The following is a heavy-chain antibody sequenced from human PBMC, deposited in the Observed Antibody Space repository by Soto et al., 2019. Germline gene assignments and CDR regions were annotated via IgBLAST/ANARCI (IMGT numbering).Heavy chain of an antibody. J-gene: IGHJ3*02. CDR3: AKDSAMITFGGVSFEAFDI. CDR2: ISWNSGSI. V-gene: IGHV3-9*01. Sequence: EVQLVESGGGLVQPGRSLRLSCAASGFTFDDYAMHWVRQAPGKGLEWVSGISWNSGSIGYADSVKGRFTISRDNAKNSLYLQMNSLRAEDTALYYCAKDSAMITFGGVSFEAFDIWGQGTMVTVSS. D-gene: IGHD3-16*01. CDR1: GFTFDDYA.